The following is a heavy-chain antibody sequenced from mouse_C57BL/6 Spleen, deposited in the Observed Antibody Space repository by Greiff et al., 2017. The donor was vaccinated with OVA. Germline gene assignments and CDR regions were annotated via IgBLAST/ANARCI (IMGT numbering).Heavy chain of an antibody. D-gene: IGHD1-1*01. CDR1: GFTFSSYA. J-gene: IGHJ2*01. Sequence: EVQLVESGGGLVKPGGSLKLSCAASGFTFSSYAMSWVRQTPEKRLEWVATISDGGSYTYYPDNVKGRFTISRENAKNNLYLQMSHLKSEDTAMYYCARDYYGSSYLDYWGQGTTLTVSS. V-gene: IGHV5-4*01. CDR2: ISDGGSYT. CDR3: ARDYYGSSYLDY.